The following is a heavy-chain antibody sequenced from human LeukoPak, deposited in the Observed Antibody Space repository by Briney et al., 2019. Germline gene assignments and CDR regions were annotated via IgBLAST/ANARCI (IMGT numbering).Heavy chain of an antibody. V-gene: IGHV4-59*01. Sequence: SSETLSLTCTVSGGSISTYYWSWIRQPPGKGLEWVGYIYYSGSTNYNPSLKSRVTISVDTSKNQFSLTLSSVTAADTAVYYCARGSIESHIAATAFDFWGQGTLVTVSS. D-gene: IGHD6-6*01. CDR1: GGSISTYY. CDR2: IYYSGST. J-gene: IGHJ4*02. CDR3: ARGSIESHIAATAFDF.